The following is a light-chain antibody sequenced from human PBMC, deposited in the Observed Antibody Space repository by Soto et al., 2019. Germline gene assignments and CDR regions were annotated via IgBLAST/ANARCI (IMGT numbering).Light chain of an antibody. CDR1: SSDVGGYNY. Sequence: QSALTQPRSVSGSPGQTVTISCTGTSSDVGGYNYVSWYQQHPGKAPKVLIYEVTKRPSGVPDRFSGSKSGNTASLTISGLQAEDDADYYCCSYAGSYDWVFGGGTKLTVL. J-gene: IGLJ3*02. V-gene: IGLV2-11*01. CDR2: EVT. CDR3: CSYAGSYDWV.